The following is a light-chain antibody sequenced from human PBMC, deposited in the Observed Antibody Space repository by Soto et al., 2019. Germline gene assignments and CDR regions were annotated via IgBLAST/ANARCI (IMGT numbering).Light chain of an antibody. CDR1: QSVSSN. J-gene: IGKJ4*01. CDR2: GAS. Sequence: EIVMTQSPATLSVSPGERATLSCRASQSVSSNLAWYQQKPCQAPRLLIYGASTRATGIPARFSGSGSGTEFTLTISSLQSEDFAVYYCQQYNNWSPLTVGGGTKVEIK. CDR3: QQYNNWSPLT. V-gene: IGKV3-15*01.